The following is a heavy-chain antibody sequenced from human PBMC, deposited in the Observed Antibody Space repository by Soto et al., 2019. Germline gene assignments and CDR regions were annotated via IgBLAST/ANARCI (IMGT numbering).Heavy chain of an antibody. CDR3: TRLISAAHDY. V-gene: IGHV3-73*01. CDR2: IRDRAYNYAT. D-gene: IGHD3-22*01. CDR1: GFVFKDSS. J-gene: IGHJ4*02. Sequence: EVPLVESGGGLVQPGGSLKLSCAASGFVFKDSSIHWVRQASGKGLEWVGRIRDRAYNYATAYAASVEGRFTISRDDSDNTAYLHMSSLKTEDTAIYYCTRLISAAHDYWGEGTLVTVSS.